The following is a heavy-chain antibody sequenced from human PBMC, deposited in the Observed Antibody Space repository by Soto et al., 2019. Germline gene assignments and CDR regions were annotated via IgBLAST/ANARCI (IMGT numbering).Heavy chain of an antibody. J-gene: IGHJ4*02. V-gene: IGHV1-18*01. Sequence: QVQLVQSGAEVKKPGASVKVSCKASGYTFTSYGISWVRQAPGQGLEWMGWISAYNGNTNYAQKLQGRVTMTTDTSTSTAYIELRSLRSDDTAVYYCARDGPLAVAGTGGYYFDYWGQGTLVTVSS. CDR1: GYTFTSYG. CDR2: ISAYNGNT. CDR3: ARDGPLAVAGTGGYYFDY. D-gene: IGHD6-19*01.